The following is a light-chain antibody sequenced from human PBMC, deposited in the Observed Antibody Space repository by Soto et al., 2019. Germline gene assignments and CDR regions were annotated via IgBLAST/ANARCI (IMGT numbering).Light chain of an antibody. CDR3: QQYYSTPLT. Sequence: DIVMIQSPDSLAASLDERATINCKSSQSVLYSSNNKNYLAWYQQKPGQPPKLLIYWASTRESGVPDRFSGGGSGTDFTLTISSLQAEDVAVYYCQQYYSTPLTFGGGTKVDIK. CDR2: WAS. V-gene: IGKV4-1*01. J-gene: IGKJ4*01. CDR1: QSVLYSSNNKNY.